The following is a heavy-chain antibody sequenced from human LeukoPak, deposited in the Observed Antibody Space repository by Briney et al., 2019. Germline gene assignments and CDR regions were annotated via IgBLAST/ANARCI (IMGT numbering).Heavy chain of an antibody. D-gene: IGHD6-19*01. J-gene: IGHJ5*02. V-gene: IGHV4-59*08. CDR2: IYYSGST. CDR3: ARQQQWLAPRFDP. CDR1: GCPNSIYY. Sequence: PSETLSLTWTVSGCPNSIYYLILIRQPPGQGLALFGYIYYSGSTNYNPSLKSRVTISVDTSKNQFSLKLSSVTAADTAVYYCARQQQWLAPRFDPWGQGTQVTVSS.